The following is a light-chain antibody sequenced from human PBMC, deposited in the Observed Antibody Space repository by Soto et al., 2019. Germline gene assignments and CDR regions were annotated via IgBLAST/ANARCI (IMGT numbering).Light chain of an antibody. CDR3: QQYNSYHT. Sequence: EIELTQSPGTLSLSPGEIATLSCRASQSVSSNYLAWYQQKPGQAPRILIYGASSRATGIPDRFSGSGSGTEFTLTISSLQPDDFATYYCQQYNSYHTFGQGTRLEIK. CDR1: QSVSSNY. J-gene: IGKJ5*01. CDR2: GAS. V-gene: IGKV3-20*01.